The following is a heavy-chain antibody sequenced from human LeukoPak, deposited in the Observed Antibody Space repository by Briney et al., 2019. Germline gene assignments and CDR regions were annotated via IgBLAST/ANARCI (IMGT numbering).Heavy chain of an antibody. CDR1: GSRFDDHG. CDR3: ARGDSSGWYFDD. CDR2: INWNGGST. J-gene: IGHJ4*02. V-gene: IGHV3-20*04. Sequence: GGSLRLSCTAPGSRFDDHGMAWVRQVPGRGLEWVCGINWNGGSTGYADSVKGRFTISRDNAKNSLYLQMNSLRADDTALYYCARGDSSGWYFDDWGQGTLVTVSS. D-gene: IGHD6-19*01.